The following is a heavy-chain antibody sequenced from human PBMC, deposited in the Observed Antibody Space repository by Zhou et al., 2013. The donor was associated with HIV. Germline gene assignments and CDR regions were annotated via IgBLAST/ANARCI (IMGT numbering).Heavy chain of an antibody. J-gene: IGHJ5*02. Sequence: QVQLVQSGAEVKKPGASVKVSCKASGYTFTSYDINWVRQATGQGLEWMGWMNPNSGNTGYAQKFQGRVTITRNTSISTAYMELSSLRSEDTAVYYCARGSTIFGVVTHNWFDPWGQGTLVTVSS. CDR3: ARGSTIFGVVTHNWFDP. D-gene: IGHD3-3*01. CDR1: GYTFTSYD. CDR2: MNPNSGNT. V-gene: IGHV1-8*03.